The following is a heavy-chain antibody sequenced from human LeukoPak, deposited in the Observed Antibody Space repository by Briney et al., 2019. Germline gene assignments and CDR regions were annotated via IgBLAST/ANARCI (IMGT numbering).Heavy chain of an antibody. CDR1: GFTFSSYS. CDR3: AREQGGMGIDY. Sequence: GGSLRLSCAASGFTFSSYSMNWVRQAPGKGLEWVSSISSSSSYIYYADSVKGRFTISRDNSKNTLYLQMNSLRAEDTAVYYCAREQGGMGIDYWGQGTLVTVSS. V-gene: IGHV3-21*01. CDR2: ISSSSSYI. D-gene: IGHD3-16*01. J-gene: IGHJ4*02.